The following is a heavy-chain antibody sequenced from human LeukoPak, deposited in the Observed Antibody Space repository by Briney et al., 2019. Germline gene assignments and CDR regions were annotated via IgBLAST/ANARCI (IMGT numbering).Heavy chain of an antibody. V-gene: IGHV4-30-4*01. J-gene: IGHJ4*02. D-gene: IGHD3-16*01. CDR1: GGSISSGDYY. CDR3: AREGGAGKIYY. CDR2: IYYSGST. Sequence: SQTLSLTCTVSGGSISSGDYYWSWIRQPPGKGLEWIGYIYYSGSTYYNPSLKSRVTISVDTSKNQFSLKLSPVTAADTAVYYCAREGGAGKIYYWGQGTLVTVSS.